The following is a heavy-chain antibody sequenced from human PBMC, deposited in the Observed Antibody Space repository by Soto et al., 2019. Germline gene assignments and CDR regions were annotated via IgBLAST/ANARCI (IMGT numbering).Heavy chain of an antibody. V-gene: IGHV4-31*03. J-gene: IGHJ5*02. Sequence: PSETLSLTCTVSGGSISSGGYYWSWIRQHPGKGLEWIGYIYYSGSTYYNPSLKSRVTISVDTSKNHFSLKLSSVTAANTAVYYCARVYCISTSCYRQTDNWFDPWGQGTLVTVSS. CDR1: GGSISSGGYY. CDR2: IYYSGST. CDR3: ARVYCISTSCYRQTDNWFDP. D-gene: IGHD2-2*02.